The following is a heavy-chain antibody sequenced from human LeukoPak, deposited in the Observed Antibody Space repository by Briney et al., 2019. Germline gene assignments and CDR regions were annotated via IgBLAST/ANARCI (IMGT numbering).Heavy chain of an antibody. J-gene: IGHJ4*02. Sequence: PGRSLRLSCAASGFTFSSYGMHWVRQAPGKGLEWVAGISYDGSNKYYADSVKGRFTISRDNSKNTLYLQMNSLRAEDTAVYYCAKVSSGWLSPFDYWGQGTLFTVSS. CDR2: ISYDGSNK. CDR1: GFTFSSYG. CDR3: AKVSSGWLSPFDY. D-gene: IGHD6-19*01. V-gene: IGHV3-30*18.